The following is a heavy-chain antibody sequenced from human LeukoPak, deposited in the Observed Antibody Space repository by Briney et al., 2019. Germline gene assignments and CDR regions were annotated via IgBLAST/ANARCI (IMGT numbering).Heavy chain of an antibody. Sequence: SETLSLTCTVSGGSISSSSYYWGWIRQPPGKGLEWIGSIYYSGSTYYNPSLKSRVTISVDTSKNQFSLQLNSVTPEDTAVYYCARGKWEQLIFHFDSWGQGALVTVSS. CDR3: ARGKWEQLIFHFDS. CDR1: GGSISSSSYY. CDR2: IYYSGST. D-gene: IGHD1-26*01. J-gene: IGHJ4*02. V-gene: IGHV4-39*01.